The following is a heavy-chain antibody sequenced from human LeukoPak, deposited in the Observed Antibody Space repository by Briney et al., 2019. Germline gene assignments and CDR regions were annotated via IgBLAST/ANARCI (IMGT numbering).Heavy chain of an antibody. CDR3: AKGRGYYYDSSGFDY. D-gene: IGHD3-22*01. V-gene: IGHV3-23*01. CDR2: INGRGGST. CDR1: GFTFSNYA. Sequence: GGSLRLSCAASGFTFSNYAMSWVRQAPGKGLEWVSSINGRGGSTYYADSVKGRFTISRDNSKNTLYLQMNSLRAEDTAVYYCAKGRGYYYDSSGFDYWGQGTLVTASS. J-gene: IGHJ4*02.